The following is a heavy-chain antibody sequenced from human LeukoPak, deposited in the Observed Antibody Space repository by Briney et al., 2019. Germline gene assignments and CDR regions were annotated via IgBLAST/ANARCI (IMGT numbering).Heavy chain of an antibody. CDR2: IWYDGSNK. V-gene: IGHV3-33*08. CDR3: ARGRSGSQENFFDY. Sequence: PGGSLRLSCAASGFTFSSYAMSWVGQAPGKGLEWVAVIWYDGSNKYYADSVKGRFTISRDNSKNTLYLQMNSLRAEDTAVYYCARGRSGSQENFFDYWGQGTLVTVSS. D-gene: IGHD1-26*01. J-gene: IGHJ4*02. CDR1: GFTFSSYA.